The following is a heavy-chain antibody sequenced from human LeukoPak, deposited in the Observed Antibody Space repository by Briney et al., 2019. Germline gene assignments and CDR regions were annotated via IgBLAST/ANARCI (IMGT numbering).Heavy chain of an antibody. CDR3: ARGDPHADL. CDR2: ITISGHTK. J-gene: IGHJ5*02. Sequence: GGSLRLSCAASGFNFNNFAMNWVRQAPGKGLEWIADITISGHTKNYADSVKGRFTISRDNARTSLYLQMNSLRVEDTGVYYCARGDPHADLWGQGTLVTVSS. CDR1: GFNFNNFA. V-gene: IGHV3-48*04.